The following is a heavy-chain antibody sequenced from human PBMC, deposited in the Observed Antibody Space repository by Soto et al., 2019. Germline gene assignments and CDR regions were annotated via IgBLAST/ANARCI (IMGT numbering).Heavy chain of an antibody. V-gene: IGHV6-1*01. D-gene: IGHD3-10*01. J-gene: IGHJ4*02. CDR1: GDSVSSNSAA. CDR2: TYYRSKWYN. CDR3: ARAVGYYCGSGRTPYFDY. Sequence: PSQTLSLTCAISGDSVSSNSAAWNWIRQSPSRGLEWLGRTYYRSKWYNDYAVSVKSRITINPDTSKNQFSLQLNSVTPEDTAVYYCARAVGYYCGSGRTPYFDYWGQGTLVTVSS.